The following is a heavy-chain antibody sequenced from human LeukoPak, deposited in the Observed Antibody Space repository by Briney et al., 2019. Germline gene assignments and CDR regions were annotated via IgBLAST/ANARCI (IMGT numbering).Heavy chain of an antibody. CDR2: INPSGGST. CDR3: ARDGIAAGCDY. V-gene: IGHV1-46*01. D-gene: IGHD6-13*01. Sequence: ASVKVSCKASGYTFTSYYMHWVRQAPGQGLEWMGIINPSGGSTSNAQKFQGRVTMTRDTSTSTVYMELSSLRSENTAVYYCARDGIAAGCDYWGQGTLVTVSS. CDR1: GYTFTSYY. J-gene: IGHJ4*02.